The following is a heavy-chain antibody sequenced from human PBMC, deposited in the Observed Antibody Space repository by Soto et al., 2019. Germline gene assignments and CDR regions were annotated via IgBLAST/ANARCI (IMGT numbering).Heavy chain of an antibody. D-gene: IGHD1-26*01. J-gene: IGHJ6*02. Sequence: PGGSLRLSCAASGFTFDDYAMHWVRQAPGKGLEWVSLISWDGGSTYYADSVKGRFTISRDNSKNSLYLQMNSLRAEDTALYYCAKGGRWENPREIYGMDVWGQAITVTISS. CDR1: GFTFDDYA. CDR2: ISWDGGST. V-gene: IGHV3-43D*04. CDR3: AKGGRWENPREIYGMDV.